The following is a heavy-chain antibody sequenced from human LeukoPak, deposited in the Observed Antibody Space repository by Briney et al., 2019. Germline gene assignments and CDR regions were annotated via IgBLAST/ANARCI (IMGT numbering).Heavy chain of an antibody. J-gene: IGHJ6*03. CDR3: ARGDIVVVVAGNYYYSYMDV. Sequence: PSETLSLTCAVYGGSFSDYYWSWIRQPPGKGLEWIGEINHSGSTNYNPSLKSRVTISVDTSKNQSSLKLSSVTAADTAVYYCARGDIVVVVAGNYYYSYMDVWGKGTTVTVSS. D-gene: IGHD2-15*01. V-gene: IGHV4-34*01. CDR2: INHSGST. CDR1: GGSFSDYY.